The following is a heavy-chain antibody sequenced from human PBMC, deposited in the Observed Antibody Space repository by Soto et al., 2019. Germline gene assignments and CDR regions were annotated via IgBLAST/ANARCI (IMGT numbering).Heavy chain of an antibody. Sequence: QVQLVQSGAEVKKPGASVKVSCKASGYTFTSYGISWVRQAPGQGLEWMGWISAYNGNTNYAQKLQGRVTMTTDTPTSTAYREQRSLRPHATAVYYCARKKINPLDYASPGFAPGGQETLVTVSS. CDR1: GYTFTSYG. CDR3: ARKKINPLDYASPGFAP. J-gene: IGHJ5*02. CDR2: ISAYNGNT. V-gene: IGHV1-18*01. D-gene: IGHD4-17*01.